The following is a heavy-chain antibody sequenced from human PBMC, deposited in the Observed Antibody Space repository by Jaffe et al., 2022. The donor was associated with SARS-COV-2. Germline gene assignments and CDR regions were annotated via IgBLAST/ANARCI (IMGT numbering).Heavy chain of an antibody. CDR1: GFTFDDYA. D-gene: IGHD4-17*01. V-gene: IGHV3-9*01. CDR3: ANGYGDYGYFQH. J-gene: IGHJ1*01. CDR2: ISWNSGSI. Sequence: EVQLVESGGGLVQPGRSLRLSCAASGFTFDDYAMHWVRQAPGKGLEWVSGISWNSGSIGYADSVKGRFTISRDNAKNSLYLQMNSLRAEDTALYYCANGYGDYGYFQHWGQGTLVTVSS.